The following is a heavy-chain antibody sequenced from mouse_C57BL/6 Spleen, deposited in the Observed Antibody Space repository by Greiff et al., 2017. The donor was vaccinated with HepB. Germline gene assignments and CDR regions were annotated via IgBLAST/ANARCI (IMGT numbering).Heavy chain of an antibody. CDR3: ARQPPPNWDVDY. Sequence: VQLQQPGAELVKPGASVKMSCKASGYTFTSYWITWVKQRPGQGLEWIGDIYPGSGSTNYNEKFKSKATLTVDTSSSTAYMQLSSLTSEDSAVYYCARQPPPNWDVDYWGQGTTLTVSS. D-gene: IGHD4-1*01. J-gene: IGHJ2*01. CDR2: IYPGSGST. CDR1: GYTFTSYW. V-gene: IGHV1-55*01.